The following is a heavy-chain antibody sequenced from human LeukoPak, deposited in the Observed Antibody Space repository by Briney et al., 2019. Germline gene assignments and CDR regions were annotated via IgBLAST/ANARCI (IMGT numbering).Heavy chain of an antibody. D-gene: IGHD2-2*01. CDR3: ARHLSDITSSPNY. J-gene: IGHJ4*02. CDR2: IYPRDSRT. CDR1: GXSFSSYC. V-gene: IGHV5-51*01. Sequence: GESLKISFKGSGXSFSSYCIAWVRQMPGKGMEWMGVIYPRDSRTTYSPSFQDQVTISAVKSISTAYLQWTSLKASDTAMYYCARHLSDITSSPNYWGPGTLVTVSS.